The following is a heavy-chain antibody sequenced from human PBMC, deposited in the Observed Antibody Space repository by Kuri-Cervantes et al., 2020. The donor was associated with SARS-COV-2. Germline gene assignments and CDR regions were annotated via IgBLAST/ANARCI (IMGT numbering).Heavy chain of an antibody. V-gene: IGHV4-61*01. Sequence: GSLRLSCTVSGGSVSSGSYYWSWIRQPPGKGLEWIGYIYYSGSTNYSPSLKSRVTISVDTSKNQFSLKLSSVTAADTAVYYCARYLYGSGSYYNSYYFDYWGQGTLVTVSS. J-gene: IGHJ4*02. CDR1: GGSVSSGSYY. D-gene: IGHD3-10*01. CDR2: IYYSGST. CDR3: ARYLYGSGSYYNSYYFDY.